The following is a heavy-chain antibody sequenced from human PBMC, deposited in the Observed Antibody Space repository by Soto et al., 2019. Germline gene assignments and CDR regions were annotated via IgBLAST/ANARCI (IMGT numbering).Heavy chain of an antibody. CDR2: ISGSGGST. V-gene: IGHV3-23*01. CDR3: AKALRFLESFISDY. D-gene: IGHD3-3*01. CDR1: GFSLSSCS. Sequence: LRRHDCGASGFSLSSCSMNCYRQTPGKGLEWVSAISGSGGSTYYADSVKGRFTISRDNSKNTLYLQMNSLRAEDTAVYYCAKALRFLESFISDYWGLGTLATVSS. J-gene: IGHJ4*02.